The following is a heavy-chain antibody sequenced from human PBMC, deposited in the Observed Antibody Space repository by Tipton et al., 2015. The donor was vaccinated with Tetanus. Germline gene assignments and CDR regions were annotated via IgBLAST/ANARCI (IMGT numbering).Heavy chain of an antibody. Sequence: SLRLSCAASGFSFSSYWMHWVRQGPGKGLEFVAHINTDGSEANCADSVRGRFTISRDNAKNTLYLQLNSLRDEDTGVYYCARVQYRGFSYGYLGFWGRGSRVTVSA. CDR2: INTDGSEA. D-gene: IGHD5-18*01. V-gene: IGHV3-74*01. J-gene: IGHJ4*02. CDR1: GFSFSSYW. CDR3: ARVQYRGFSYGYLGF.